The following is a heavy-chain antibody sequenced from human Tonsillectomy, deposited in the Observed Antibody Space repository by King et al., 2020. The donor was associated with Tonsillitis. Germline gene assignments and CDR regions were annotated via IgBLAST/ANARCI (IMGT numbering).Heavy chain of an antibody. CDR2: ISDTGST. CDR3: SRSGFSYATAAVDI. D-gene: IGHD5-18*01. V-gene: IGHV4-59*01. CDR1: GGSITDYY. J-gene: IGHJ3*02. Sequence: VQLQESGPGLVKPSGTLSLTCTVSGGSITDYYWSWVRHPPGKGLEWIGYISDTGSTRYNPSLTGRVSMSVDTSKNQFSLRLSSVTAADTAVYFCSRSGFSYATAAVDIWGQVTIVIVAA.